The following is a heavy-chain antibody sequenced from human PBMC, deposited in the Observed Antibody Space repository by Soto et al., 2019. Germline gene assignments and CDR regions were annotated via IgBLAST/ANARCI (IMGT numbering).Heavy chain of an antibody. Sequence: PGGSLRLSCAASGFTFSSYAMHWVRQAPGKGLEWVAVISYDGSNKYYADSVKGRFTISRDNSKNTLYLQMNSLRAEDTAVYYCAREARGYDFWSGYGDGFDIWGQGTMVTVS. V-gene: IGHV3-30-3*01. J-gene: IGHJ3*02. CDR1: GFTFSSYA. D-gene: IGHD3-3*01. CDR2: ISYDGSNK. CDR3: AREARGYDFWSGYGDGFDI.